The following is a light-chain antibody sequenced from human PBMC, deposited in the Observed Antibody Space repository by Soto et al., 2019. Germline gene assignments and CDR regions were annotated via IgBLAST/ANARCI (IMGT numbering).Light chain of an antibody. V-gene: IGKV1-5*03. CDR2: KAS. CDR3: QQYNTYPWT. CDR1: QSITTW. J-gene: IGKJ1*01. Sequence: DIQMTQSPSTLSASVGDRVTITCRASQSITTWLAWYQQKPGKAPKVLIYKASYSEDEVPSRFSGSGSGTEFVLTISSLQPDDFATYYCQQYNTYPWTFGQGTRVDFK.